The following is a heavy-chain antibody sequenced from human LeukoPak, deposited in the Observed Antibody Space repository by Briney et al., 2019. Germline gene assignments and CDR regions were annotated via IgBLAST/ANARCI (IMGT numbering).Heavy chain of an antibody. CDR1: GYTFTGYY. V-gene: IGHV1-2*02. CDR3: ASSEMGYSSSWYLNPFDY. D-gene: IGHD6-13*01. Sequence: ASVKVSCKASGYTFTGYYMHWVRQAPGQGLEWKGWINPNSGGTNYAQKFQGRVTMTRDTSISTAYMELSRLRSDDTAVYYCASSEMGYSSSWYLNPFDYWGQGTLVTVSS. CDR2: INPNSGGT. J-gene: IGHJ4*02.